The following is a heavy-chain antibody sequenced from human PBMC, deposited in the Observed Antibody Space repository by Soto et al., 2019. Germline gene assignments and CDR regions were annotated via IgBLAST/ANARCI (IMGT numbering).Heavy chain of an antibody. CDR2: ISPDGGNK. V-gene: IGHV3-30*03. CDR1: GFTFSKYG. D-gene: IGHD2-21*01. J-gene: IGHJ4*02. CDR3: ARDDHTYGVY. Sequence: AGGSLRLSCVASGFTFSKYGMHWVRQAPGRGLEWVAVISPDGGNKYYGGSVKGRFAVSRDDATNSLHLHMNSLRTDDTAVYYCARDDHTYGVYWGQGTPVTVSS.